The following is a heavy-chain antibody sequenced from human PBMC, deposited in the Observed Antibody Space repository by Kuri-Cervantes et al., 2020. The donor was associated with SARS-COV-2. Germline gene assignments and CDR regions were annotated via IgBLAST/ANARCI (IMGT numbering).Heavy chain of an antibody. CDR1: GFSLTTEGVG. CDR3: ARQSRRYSSSEFAP. CDR2: IYWNEEK. Sequence: SGPTLVKPTQTVTLTCTFSGFSLTTEGVGVGWIRQPPGKALEWLALIYWNEEKRFRPSLRNRLTITKDTSKKQVVLTMTNMDTVDTATYYCARQSRRYSSSEFAPWGQGILVTVSS. J-gene: IGHJ5*02. V-gene: IGHV2-5*01. D-gene: IGHD6-13*01.